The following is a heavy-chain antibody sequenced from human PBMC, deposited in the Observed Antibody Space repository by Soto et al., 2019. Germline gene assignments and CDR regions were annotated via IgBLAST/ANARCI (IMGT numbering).Heavy chain of an antibody. Sequence: SETLSLTCTVSGGSISSRSYYWGWIRQPPGKGLEWIASIYYSGSIYYNPSLKSRVTMSVDTSKNQFSLNLNSVTAADTAVYFCARLLHDSSGYYYFDYWGQGTLVTVSP. CDR2: IYYSGSI. J-gene: IGHJ4*02. CDR1: GGSISSRSYY. V-gene: IGHV4-39*01. CDR3: ARLLHDSSGYYYFDY. D-gene: IGHD3-22*01.